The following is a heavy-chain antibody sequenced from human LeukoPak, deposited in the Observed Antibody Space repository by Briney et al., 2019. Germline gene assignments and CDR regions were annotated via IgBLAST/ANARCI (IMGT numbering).Heavy chain of an antibody. V-gene: IGHV4-31*03. D-gene: IGHD4-17*01. J-gene: IGHJ4*02. CDR2: IYYSGGT. CDR1: GGSISSGGYY. Sequence: SQTLSLTCTVSGGSISSGGYYWSWIRQHPGKGLEWIGYIYYSGGTYYNPSLKSRITISVDTSKNQFSLKLSSVTAADTAVYYCARVGGYGDFTFDYWGQGTLVTVSS. CDR3: ARVGGYGDFTFDY.